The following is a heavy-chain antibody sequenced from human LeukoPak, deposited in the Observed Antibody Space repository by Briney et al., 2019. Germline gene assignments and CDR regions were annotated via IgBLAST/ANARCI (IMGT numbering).Heavy chain of an antibody. CDR3: TRGVSYGSGSYGFDY. D-gene: IGHD3-10*01. CDR1: GFTFGDYA. CDR2: IRSKAYGGTT. J-gene: IGHJ4*02. V-gene: IGHV3-49*04. Sequence: GGSLRLSCAASGFTFGDYAMSWVRQAPGKGLEWVGFIRSKAYGGTTEYAASVKGRFTISRDDSKSIAYLQMNSLKTEDTAVYCCTRGVSYGSGSYGFDYWGQGTLVTVSS.